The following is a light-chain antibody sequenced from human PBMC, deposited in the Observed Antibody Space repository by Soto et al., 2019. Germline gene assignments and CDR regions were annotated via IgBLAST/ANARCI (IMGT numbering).Light chain of an antibody. J-gene: IGKJ1*01. CDR1: QSISNW. V-gene: IGKV1-5*01. CDR2: DAS. CDR3: QHYNSYWT. Sequence: GDRVTITCRASQSISNWLAWYQQKPGKAPKFLIYDASSLESGVPSRFSGSGSGTIFTLTISSLQPDDFATYYCQHYNSYWTFGQGTKVDI.